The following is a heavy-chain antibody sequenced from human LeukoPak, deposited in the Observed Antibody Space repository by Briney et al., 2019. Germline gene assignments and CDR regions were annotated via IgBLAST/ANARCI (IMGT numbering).Heavy chain of an antibody. CDR1: GFIFSNYD. CDR2: ISGSGGFT. D-gene: IGHD3-3*01. CDR3: AKDGGFFIFKRRPFDY. J-gene: IGHJ4*02. Sequence: PGGTLRLSCAASGFIFSNYDMSWVRQTPGKGLEWVSAISGSGGFTYYADSVKGRFTISRDNSKNTLYLQMNSLRAEDTAVYYCAKDGGFFIFKRRPFDYWGQGTLVTVSS. V-gene: IGHV3-23*01.